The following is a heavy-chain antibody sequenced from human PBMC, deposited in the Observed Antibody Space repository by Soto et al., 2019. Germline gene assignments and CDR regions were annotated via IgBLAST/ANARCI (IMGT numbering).Heavy chain of an antibody. CDR1: GFTFGNYW. CDR2: MNSDGSTT. Sequence: GGSLRLSCAASGFTFGNYWMHWVRQAPGKGLEWVSRMNSDGSTTNYADSVKGRFTVSRDNARNTLHLQMNSLRAEDTAVYYCATAEVDYWGPGTLVTVSS. V-gene: IGHV3-74*01. CDR3: ATAEVDY. J-gene: IGHJ4*02.